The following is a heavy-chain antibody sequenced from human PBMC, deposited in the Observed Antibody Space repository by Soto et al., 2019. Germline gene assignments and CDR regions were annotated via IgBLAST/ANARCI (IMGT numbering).Heavy chain of an antibody. Sequence: EVQLVESGGGLVQPGGSLRLSCAASGFTVSDNDVRWVRQAPGKGLECVSIIYSGGSTYYEDSVKDRFSISRDSFTNTLYLQVDGLRGDDSAVYYCASSRNRGLWGCGTLVTGSS. CDR1: GFTVSDND. V-gene: IGHV3-66*01. CDR3: ASSRNRGL. J-gene: IGHJ2*01. CDR2: IYSGGST. D-gene: IGHD6-6*01.